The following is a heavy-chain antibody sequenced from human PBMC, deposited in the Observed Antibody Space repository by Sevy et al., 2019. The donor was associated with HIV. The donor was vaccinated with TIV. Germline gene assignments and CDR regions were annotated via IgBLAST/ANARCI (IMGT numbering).Heavy chain of an antibody. CDR2: ISSSSTI. J-gene: IGHJ4*02. Sequence: GGSLRLSCAASGFTFSSYSMNWVRQAPGKGLEWVSYISSSSTIYYADSVKGRFTIPRDNAKNSLYLQMNSLRDEDTAVYYCARDEGSIDYWGQGTLVTVSS. CDR1: GFTFSSYS. D-gene: IGHD3-10*01. V-gene: IGHV3-48*02. CDR3: ARDEGSIDY.